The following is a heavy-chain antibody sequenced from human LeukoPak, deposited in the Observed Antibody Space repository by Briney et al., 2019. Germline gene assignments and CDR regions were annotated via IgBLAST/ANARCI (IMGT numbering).Heavy chain of an antibody. D-gene: IGHD3-22*01. V-gene: IGHV3-30*18. CDR3: AKPRAYYYDSGGQGREGAFDI. CDR1: GFTFSSYG. Sequence: GGSLRLSCAASGFTFSSYGMHWVRQAPGKGLEWVAVISYDGSNKYYADSVKGRFTISRDNSKNTLYLQMNSLRAEDTAVYYCAKPRAYYYDSGGQGREGAFDIWGQGTMVTVSS. CDR2: ISYDGSNK. J-gene: IGHJ3*02.